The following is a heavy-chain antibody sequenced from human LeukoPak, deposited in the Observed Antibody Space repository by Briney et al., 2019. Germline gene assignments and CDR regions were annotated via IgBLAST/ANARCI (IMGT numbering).Heavy chain of an antibody. CDR2: IRSKAYRGTT. J-gene: IGHJ6*02. V-gene: IGHV3-49*04. CDR3: ARGPIQLWIHNAMDV. CDR1: GFTFCDHA. D-gene: IGHD5-18*01. Sequence: GGSLRLSCTGSGFTFCDHAMSWVRQAPGKGLEWVGFIRSKAYRGTTEYAASVKGRFTISRDDSKSIVYLQMNSLKTENTAFYYGARGPIQLWIHNAMDVWGQGTTVTVSS.